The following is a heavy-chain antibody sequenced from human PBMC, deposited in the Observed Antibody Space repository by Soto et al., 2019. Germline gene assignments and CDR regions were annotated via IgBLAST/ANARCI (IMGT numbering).Heavy chain of an antibody. D-gene: IGHD6-13*01. CDR3: ARTSAVAGYYYYYYGMDV. CDR1: GFTFSSYS. J-gene: IGHJ6*02. CDR2: ISSSSSTI. V-gene: IGHV3-48*02. Sequence: PGGSLRLSCAASGFTFSSYSMNWVRQAPGKGLEWVSYISSSSSTIYYADSVKGRFTISRDNAKNSLYLQMNSLRDEGTAVYYCARTSAVAGYYYYYYGMDVWGQGTTVTVSS.